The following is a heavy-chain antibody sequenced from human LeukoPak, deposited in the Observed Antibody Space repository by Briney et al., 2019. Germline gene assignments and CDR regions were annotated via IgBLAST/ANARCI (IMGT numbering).Heavy chain of an antibody. Sequence: PGGSLRLSCAASGFTFSSYSMNWVRQAPGKGLEWVSYISGGSSTIYHADSVKGRFTISRDDAKNTLGLQMNSLRDEDTAVYYCAREGDSSGPSVGLDYWGQGTLVTVSS. J-gene: IGHJ4*02. CDR1: GFTFSSYS. CDR3: AREGDSSGPSVGLDY. D-gene: IGHD3-22*01. V-gene: IGHV3-48*02. CDR2: ISGGSSTI.